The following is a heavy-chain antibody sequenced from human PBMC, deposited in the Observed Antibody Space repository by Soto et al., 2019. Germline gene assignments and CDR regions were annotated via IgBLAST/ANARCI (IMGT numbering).Heavy chain of an antibody. CDR1: GGSISSGRNF. Sequence: QMQLQESGPGLVKPSETLSLTCAVSGGSISSGRNFWGWIRQPPGKGLEWIGSIFSSGSSYYNPTRQSRVTISLDTSKNPFSLRVNSVTAADTAVYYCARHRRFTAVDWSGYSKTWFDPWGQGMRVTVSP. J-gene: IGHJ5*01. D-gene: IGHD3-3*01. CDR3: ARHRRFTAVDWSGYSKTWFDP. V-gene: IGHV4-39*01. CDR2: IFSSGSS.